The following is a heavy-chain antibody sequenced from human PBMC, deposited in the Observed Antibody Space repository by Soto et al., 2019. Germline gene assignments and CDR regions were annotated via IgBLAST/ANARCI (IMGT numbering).Heavy chain of an antibody. CDR2: VSGYNGET. J-gene: IGHJ6*02. Sequence: QVQLVQSGAEVKKPGASVKVSCKASGYTFTKFGISWVRQAPGQGLEWMGWVSGYNGETSYAQSLQGRVTMTTDTSTTTAYMELRSLRSDDTAGFYCAREGLRIYYCNGMDVWGQGTTVTVSS. V-gene: IGHV1-18*01. D-gene: IGHD6-19*01. CDR3: AREGLRIYYCNGMDV. CDR1: GYTFTKFG.